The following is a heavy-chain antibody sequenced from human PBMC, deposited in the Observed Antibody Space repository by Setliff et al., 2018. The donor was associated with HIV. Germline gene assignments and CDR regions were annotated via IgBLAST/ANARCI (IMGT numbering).Heavy chain of an antibody. CDR3: ARQPSWGSIDY. CDR2: IYYNGNT. V-gene: IGHV4-59*08. J-gene: IGHJ4*02. Sequence: SETLFLTCTVSGGSIKSYYWSWIRQAPGKGLEWIGYIYYNGNTNYNPSLKSRLTISVDTSKTQFSLKLRSVTAADTAVYYCARQPSWGSIDYWGQGTLVTVSS. CDR1: GGSIKSYY. D-gene: IGHD7-27*01.